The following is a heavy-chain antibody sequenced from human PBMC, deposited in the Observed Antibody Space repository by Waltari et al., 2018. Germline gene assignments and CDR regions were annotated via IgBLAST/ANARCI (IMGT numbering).Heavy chain of an antibody. CDR2: IYYSGST. CDR1: GGTIRSSSYY. V-gene: IGHV4-39*01. Sequence: QLQLQESGPGLVKPSESLSLTCTVSGGTIRSSSYYWCWIRQPPGRGLEWIGSIYYSGSTFYNPSLQSRVTIFLDTSENQFSLKLSSVTAADTAVYYCASSLYYYDSYFDYWGQGTLVTVSS. D-gene: IGHD3-22*01. J-gene: IGHJ4*02. CDR3: ASSLYYYDSYFDY.